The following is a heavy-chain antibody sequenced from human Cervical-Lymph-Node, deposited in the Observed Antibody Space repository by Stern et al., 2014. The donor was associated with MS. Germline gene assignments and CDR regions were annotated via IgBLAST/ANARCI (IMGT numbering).Heavy chain of an antibody. J-gene: IGHJ4*02. D-gene: IGHD1-14*01. Sequence: EVQLVESGAELIRPGESLKISWKGSGYKFSIYWIAWVRQMPGQGLEWMGIIYPGDSETRYSPSFPGQVTMSADKSTSTAYLQWSSLNASDTAMYFCARQTTAWASDVWGQGTLVTVSS. V-gene: IGHV5-51*01. CDR2: IYPGDSET. CDR1: GYKFSIYW. CDR3: ARQTTAWASDV.